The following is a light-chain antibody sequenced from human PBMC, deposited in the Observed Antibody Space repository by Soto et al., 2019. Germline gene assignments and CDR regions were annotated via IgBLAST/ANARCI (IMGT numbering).Light chain of an antibody. J-gene: IGKJ1*01. Sequence: EIVMTQSPATLSVSPGEIATLSCRASQRVGANLAWYQQKPGQAPRLLIYGASTRAAGISPRFSCGASGTEFTLPTSTLQSEDFGVYYCQQYNHCPRTFGQWTKVGIK. CDR3: QQYNHCPRT. CDR2: GAS. V-gene: IGKV3-15*01. CDR1: QRVGAN.